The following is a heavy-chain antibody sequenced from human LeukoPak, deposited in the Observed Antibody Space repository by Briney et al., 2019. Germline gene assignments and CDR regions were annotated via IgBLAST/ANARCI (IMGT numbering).Heavy chain of an antibody. Sequence: ASVKVSCKASGSTFTSYYIHWVRQAPGQGLEWMGIINPSGGSTSYAQKFQARVTMTRDTSTRTVYMEMSSLRSEDTAVYYCARKPFGLGGLDYWGQGTLVTVSS. CDR2: INPSGGST. D-gene: IGHD3-16*01. V-gene: IGHV1-46*01. CDR3: ARKPFGLGGLDY. J-gene: IGHJ4*02. CDR1: GSTFTSYY.